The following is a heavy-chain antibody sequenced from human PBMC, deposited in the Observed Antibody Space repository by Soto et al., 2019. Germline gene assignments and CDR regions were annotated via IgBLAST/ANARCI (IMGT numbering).Heavy chain of an antibody. CDR3: ARLGGYCSRTSTNCYGYYGMDV. CDR2: FHYSENT. CDR1: GGSISSGPYS. D-gene: IGHD2-2*01. V-gene: IGHV4-39*01. J-gene: IGHJ6*02. Sequence: QLQLQESGPGLVKPSETLSLTCTVSGGSISSGPYSWGWIRQPPGEGLEWIGTFHYSENTYYNPSLESRVTISVDTSKNQFSLKVTSVTVADTAVYYCARLGGYCSRTSTNCYGYYGMDVWGQGTTVTVSS.